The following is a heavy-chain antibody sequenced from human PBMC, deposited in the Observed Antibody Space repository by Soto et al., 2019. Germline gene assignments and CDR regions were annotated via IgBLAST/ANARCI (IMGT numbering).Heavy chain of an antibody. CDR3: ARSRAVAGDDAFDI. CDR2: ISCNSNNI. D-gene: IGHD6-19*01. CDR1: GFTFDDYA. Sequence: EVQLVESGGGLEQPGRSLRLSCEASGFTFDDYAMHWFRRAPGKGLEWVSGISCNSNNIRYADSVKGRFTISRDNAKNSLFLQMRSLRPEDTSSYYCARSRAVAGDDAFDIWGQGTVVTVSS. V-gene: IGHV3-9*01. J-gene: IGHJ3*02.